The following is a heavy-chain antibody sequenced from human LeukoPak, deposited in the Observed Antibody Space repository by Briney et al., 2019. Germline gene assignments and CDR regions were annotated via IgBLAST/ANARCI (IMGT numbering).Heavy chain of an antibody. Sequence: GGSLRLSRAASGFTFSNSGMHWVRQAPGKGLEWVALIWYDGSNQYYADSGKGRFTISRDNSKNKLYLQMNSLRAEDTAVYYCTTEGALTGSNAAFDIWGQGTMVTVSS. V-gene: IGHV3-33*01. D-gene: IGHD3-9*01. CDR3: TTEGALTGSNAAFDI. CDR2: IWYDGSNQ. J-gene: IGHJ3*02. CDR1: GFTFSNSG.